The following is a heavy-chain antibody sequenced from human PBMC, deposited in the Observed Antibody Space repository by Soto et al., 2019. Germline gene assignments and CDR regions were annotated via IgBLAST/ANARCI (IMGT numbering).Heavy chain of an antibody. CDR2: INPNSGVT. J-gene: IGHJ5*02. Sequence: ASVKVSCKASGYTFTAYYMHWVRQAPGQGLEWMGWINPNSGVTNYAQKFQGRVTMTRDTSISTVYMDLSSLISDDTAVYFCARGGLVVANWFDPWGQGTLVTVSS. D-gene: IGHD2-15*01. V-gene: IGHV1-2*02. CDR1: GYTFTAYY. CDR3: ARGGLVVANWFDP.